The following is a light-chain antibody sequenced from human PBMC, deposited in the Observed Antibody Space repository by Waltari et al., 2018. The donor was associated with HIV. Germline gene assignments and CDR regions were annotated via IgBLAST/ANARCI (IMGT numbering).Light chain of an antibody. CDR1: NSNIGSNF. V-gene: IGLV1-47*01. CDR3: ATWDDILSGYL. J-gene: IGLJ1*01. CDR2: KDN. Sequence: QSVPTQPPSASGTPGQRVAISCSGSNSNIGSNFVYWYQQLPGTAPKLLIYKDNPRPSGVPERFPASKSCSSSSLAISGLRSEDEAEYYCATWDDILSGYLFGTGTKVTVL.